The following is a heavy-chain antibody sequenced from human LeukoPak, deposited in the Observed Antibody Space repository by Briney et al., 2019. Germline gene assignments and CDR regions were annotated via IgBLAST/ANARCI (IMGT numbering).Heavy chain of an antibody. CDR1: GYTFTSYF. D-gene: IGHD1-26*01. V-gene: IGHV1-46*01. J-gene: IGHJ4*02. CDR3: ARGFYSGSSFFDY. CDR2: INPSGGST. Sequence: ASVKASCKASGYTFTSYFMHWVRQAPGQGLEWMGIINPSGGSTSYAQQFQGRVTMTRDASTSTVYMQLSSLRSEDTAVYYCARGFYSGSSFFDYWGQGTLVTVSP.